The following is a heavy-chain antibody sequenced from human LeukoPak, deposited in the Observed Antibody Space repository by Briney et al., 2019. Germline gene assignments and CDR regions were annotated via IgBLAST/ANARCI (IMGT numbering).Heavy chain of an antibody. CDR1: GYSISSGFY. CDR2: IYHTGST. Sequence: SETLSLTCTVSGYSISSGFYWGWIRQPPGKGLEWIGSIYHTGSTYSNPSLKSRVTISVDTSKNQFSLKLSSVTAADTAVYYCARNNLHYYYMDAWGKGTTVTVSS. J-gene: IGHJ6*03. V-gene: IGHV4-38-2*02. CDR3: ARNNLHYYYMDA.